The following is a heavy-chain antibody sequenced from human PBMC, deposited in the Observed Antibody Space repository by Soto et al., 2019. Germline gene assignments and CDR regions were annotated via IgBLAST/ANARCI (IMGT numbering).Heavy chain of an antibody. V-gene: IGHV3-7*01. CDR2: INPDGSVK. J-gene: IGHJ4*02. Sequence: LRLSCGASGFTFSSHWMTWVRQAPGKGLEWVASINPDGSVKHYVDSVKGRFTISRDNADHSLYLQMSSLRAEDTAVYYSARLYGGVSTFDYWGQGTPVTVS. CDR3: ARLYGGVSTFDY. CDR1: GFTFSSHW. D-gene: IGHD1-26*01.